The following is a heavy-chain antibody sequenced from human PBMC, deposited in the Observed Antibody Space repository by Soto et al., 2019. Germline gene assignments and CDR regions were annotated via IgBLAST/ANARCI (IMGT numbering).Heavy chain of an antibody. Sequence: EASVKVSCKASGYTFTSYGISWVQQAPGQGLEWMGWISAYNGNTNYAQKLQGRVTMTTDTSTSTAYMELRSLRSDDTAVYYCARDLPIRRYGPDAFDIWGQGTMVTVSS. J-gene: IGHJ3*02. V-gene: IGHV1-18*01. CDR1: GYTFTSYG. D-gene: IGHD4-17*01. CDR3: ARDLPIRRYGPDAFDI. CDR2: ISAYNGNT.